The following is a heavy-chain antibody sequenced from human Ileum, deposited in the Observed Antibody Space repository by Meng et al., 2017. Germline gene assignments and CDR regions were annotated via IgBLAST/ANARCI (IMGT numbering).Heavy chain of an antibody. J-gene: IGHJ4*02. D-gene: IGHD3-22*01. CDR2: IYYSGST. V-gene: IGHV4-30-4*01. CDR1: GGSISSVDYY. CDR3: ARDRDSSGYYPY. Sequence: QVQLQESGPGLVKPPQTLSLTCTVSGGSISSVDYYWSWIRQPPGKGLEWIGYIYYSGSTYYNPSLKSRLTISVDTSKNQFSLKLSSVTAADTAVYYCARDRDSSGYYPYWGQGTLVTVSS.